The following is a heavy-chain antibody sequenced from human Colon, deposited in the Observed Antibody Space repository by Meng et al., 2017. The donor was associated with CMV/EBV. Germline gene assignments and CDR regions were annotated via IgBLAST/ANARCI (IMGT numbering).Heavy chain of an antibody. CDR1: GGSIGGNY. V-gene: IGHV4-59*01. Sequence: SETLSLTCTVSGGSIGGNYWTWIRQSPGTGLEWIGYIYDSRTTNYSPSLKSRVTMTRDTSISTAYMELSSLGSEDTAVYYCARGYGTNLYHYGMDVWGQGTTVTVSS. J-gene: IGHJ6*02. D-gene: IGHD4/OR15-4a*01. CDR2: IYDSRTT. CDR3: ARGYGTNLYHYGMDV.